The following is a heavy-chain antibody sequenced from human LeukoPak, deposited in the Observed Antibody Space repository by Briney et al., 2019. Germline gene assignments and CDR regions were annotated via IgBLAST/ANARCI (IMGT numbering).Heavy chain of an antibody. D-gene: IGHD3-16*01. CDR3: AKGGLRIGL. J-gene: IGHJ5*02. Sequence: GGSLRLSCAASGFTFSSYGMSWVRQAPGKGLEWVSDISGSGIYTYYADSAKGRFTISRDNSKNTLYLQMNSLRAEDTAVYYCAKGGLRIGLWGQGTLVTVSS. V-gene: IGHV3-23*01. CDR2: ISGSGIYT. CDR1: GFTFSSYG.